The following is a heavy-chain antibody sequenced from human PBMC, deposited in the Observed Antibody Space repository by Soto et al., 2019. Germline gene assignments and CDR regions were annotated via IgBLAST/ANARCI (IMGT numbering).Heavy chain of an antibody. D-gene: IGHD1-1*01. Sequence: ASVKVSCKASGYTFTSYAMHWVRQAPGQRLEWMGWINAGNGNTKYSQKFQGRVTITRDTSASTAYMELSSLRSEDTAVYYCARAFAGTTRRDAFDIWGQGTMVTVSS. CDR3: ARAFAGTTRRDAFDI. V-gene: IGHV1-3*01. J-gene: IGHJ3*02. CDR1: GYTFTSYA. CDR2: INAGNGNT.